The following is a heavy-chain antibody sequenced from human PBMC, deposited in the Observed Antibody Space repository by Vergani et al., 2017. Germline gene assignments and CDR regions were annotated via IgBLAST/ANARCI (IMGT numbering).Heavy chain of an antibody. CDR1: GFTVSSNY. CDR2: IYSGGST. J-gene: IGHJ4*02. Sequence: EVQLVETGGGLIQPGGSLRLSCAASGFTVSSNYMSWVRQAPGKGLEWVSVIYSGGSTYYADSVKGRFTISRDNSKNTLYLQMNSLRAEDTAVYYCARDNAGLLWFGELSEGPTYFDYWGQGTLVTVSS. D-gene: IGHD3-10*01. V-gene: IGHV3-53*02. CDR3: ARDNAGLLWFGELSEGPTYFDY.